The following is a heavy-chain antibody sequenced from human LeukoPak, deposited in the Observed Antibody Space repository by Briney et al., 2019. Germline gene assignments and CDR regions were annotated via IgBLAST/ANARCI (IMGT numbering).Heavy chain of an antibody. V-gene: IGHV4-34*01. CDR1: GGSFSGYY. CDR3: ARGFVRVPDFGY. CDR2: INHSGST. D-gene: IGHD3/OR15-3a*01. Sequence: SETLSLTCAVYGGSFSGYYWSWIRQPPGKGLEWIGEINHSGSTNYNPSLKSRVTISVDTPKNQFSLKLSSVTAADTAVYYCARGFVRVPDFGYWGQGTLVTVSS. J-gene: IGHJ4*02.